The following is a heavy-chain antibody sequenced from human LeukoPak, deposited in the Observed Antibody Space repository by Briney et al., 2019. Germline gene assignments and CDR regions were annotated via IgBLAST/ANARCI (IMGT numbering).Heavy chain of an antibody. CDR1: GGSIGSGSYY. J-gene: IGHJ4*02. D-gene: IGHD3-3*01. CDR2: IYTSGST. V-gene: IGHV4-61*02. Sequence: SETLSLTCTVSGGSIGSGSYYWSWIRQPAGKGLEWIGRIYTSGSTNYNPSLKSRVTISVDTSKNQFSLKLSSVTAADTAVYYCARDNSIFGVGFDYWGQGTLVTVSS. CDR3: ARDNSIFGVGFDY.